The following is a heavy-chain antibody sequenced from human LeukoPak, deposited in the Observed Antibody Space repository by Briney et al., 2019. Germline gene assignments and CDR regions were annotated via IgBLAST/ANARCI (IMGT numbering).Heavy chain of an antibody. CDR2: IYYDGSNQ. Sequence: GGSLRLSCVVSGLRFRNYGMHWVRQAPGKGLEWVAVIYYDGSNQYYADSVKGRFTVSRDNAKNTLYLQVDSLRAEDTAVYYCATDRNSGKYYDYWGQGTLVTVSS. D-gene: IGHD1-26*01. CDR3: ATDRNSGKYYDY. CDR1: GLRFRNYG. J-gene: IGHJ4*02. V-gene: IGHV3-33*01.